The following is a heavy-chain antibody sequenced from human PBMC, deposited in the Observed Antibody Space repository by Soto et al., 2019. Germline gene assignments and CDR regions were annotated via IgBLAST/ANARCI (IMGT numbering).Heavy chain of an antibody. CDR2: IAAGNGNT. D-gene: IGHD2-21*01. V-gene: IGHV1-3*01. CDR1: GYTFTDYA. CDR3: AKGSRMWTPDY. Sequence: SVKVSCKTSGYTFTDYAILWVRQAPGQTLEWLGWIAAGNGNTGFSQKFQGRVTITRDTSATTAYMELTSLTSEDTAVYYCAKGSRMWTPDYWGQGTLVTVSS. J-gene: IGHJ4*02.